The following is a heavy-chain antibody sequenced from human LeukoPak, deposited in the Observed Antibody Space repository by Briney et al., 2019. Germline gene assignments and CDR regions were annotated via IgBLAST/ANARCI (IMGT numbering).Heavy chain of an antibody. CDR3: ASGITMVRGVKGFYAFDI. CDR2: IGSSGSTI. D-gene: IGHD3-10*01. CDR1: GFTFSSYE. J-gene: IGHJ3*02. V-gene: IGHV3-48*03. Sequence: GGSLRLSCAASGFTFSSYEMNWVRQAPGKGLEWVSYIGSSGSTIYYADSVKGRFTISRDNAKNSLYLQMNSLRAEDAAVYYCASGITMVRGVKGFYAFDIWGQGTMVTVSS.